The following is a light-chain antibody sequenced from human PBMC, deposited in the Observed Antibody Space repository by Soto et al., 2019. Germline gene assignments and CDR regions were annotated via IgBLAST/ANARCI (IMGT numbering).Light chain of an antibody. V-gene: IGLV2-8*01. CDR2: EVN. CDR1: NSDVGGYNY. Sequence: QPVLTQPPSASGSPGQSVTISCTGTNSDVGGYNYVSWYQQHPGKAPKVMIYEVNKRPSGVPDRFSGSKSGNTASLTVSGLQAEDEADYYCKSYTGINNWVFGGGTKLTVL. J-gene: IGLJ3*02. CDR3: KSYTGINNWV.